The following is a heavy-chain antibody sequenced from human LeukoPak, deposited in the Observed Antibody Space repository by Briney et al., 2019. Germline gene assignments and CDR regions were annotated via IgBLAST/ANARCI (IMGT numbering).Heavy chain of an antibody. V-gene: IGHV3-30*04. CDR2: ISYDGSNK. J-gene: IGHJ6*02. CDR3: ARDFGSGSYWYYYYYGMDV. CDR1: GFTFSSYA. D-gene: IGHD3-10*01. Sequence: GGSLRLSCAASGFTFSSYAMHWVRQAPGKGLEWVAVISYDGSNKYYADSVKGRFTISRDNSKNTLYLQMNSLRAEGTAVYYCARDFGSGSYWYYYYYGMDVWGQGTTVTVSS.